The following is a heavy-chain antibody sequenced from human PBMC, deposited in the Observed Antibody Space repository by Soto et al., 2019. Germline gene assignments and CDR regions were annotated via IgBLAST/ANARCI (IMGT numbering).Heavy chain of an antibody. CDR3: ARDAGVSGELYY. D-gene: IGHD1-7*01. CDR2: INADNGNT. Sequence: ASVKVSCKASGYTFTSYAMHWVRQAPGQRLEWMGWINADNGNTKYSQKFQGRVTITRDTSTSTAYMELRSLRSDDTAVYYCARDAGVSGELYYWGQGTLVTVSS. J-gene: IGHJ4*02. CDR1: GYTFTSYA. V-gene: IGHV1-3*01.